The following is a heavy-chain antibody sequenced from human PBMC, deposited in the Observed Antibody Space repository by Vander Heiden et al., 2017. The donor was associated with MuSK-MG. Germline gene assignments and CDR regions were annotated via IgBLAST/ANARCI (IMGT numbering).Heavy chain of an antibody. CDR2: SCPGDSDT. D-gene: IGHD3-3*01. CDR3: ARRGGTIFGVVTPDDY. CDR1: GYILPTYR. Sequence: EVQLVQSGAVVKKPRQSHKISCKGSGYILPTYRIGSVRQMLGNGRERMGISCPGDSDTRYSPSFQGQVTISADKSISTAYRQWSSLKASDTAMYYCARRGGTIFGVVTPDDYWGQGTLVTVSS. J-gene: IGHJ4*02. V-gene: IGHV5-51*03.